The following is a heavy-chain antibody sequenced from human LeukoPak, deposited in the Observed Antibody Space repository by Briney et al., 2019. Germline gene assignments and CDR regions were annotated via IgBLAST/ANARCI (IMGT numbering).Heavy chain of an antibody. CDR2: IKSKTDGGTT. CDR3: TTDYYDSSGYRHDY. J-gene: IGHJ4*02. V-gene: IGHV3-15*01. D-gene: IGHD3-22*01. CDR1: GFTFSNAW. Sequence: GGSLRLSCAASGFTFSNAWMSWVRQAPGKGLEWVGRIKSKTDGGTTDYAAPVKGRFTISRDDSKNTLYLQMNSLKTEDTAVYYCTTDYYDSSGYRHDYWGQGTLVTVPS.